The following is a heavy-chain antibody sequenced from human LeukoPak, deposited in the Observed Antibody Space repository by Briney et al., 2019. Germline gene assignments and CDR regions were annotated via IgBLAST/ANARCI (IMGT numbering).Heavy chain of an antibody. CDR1: GFTFSSYW. Sequence: PGGSLRLSCAASGFTFSSYWMSWVRQAPGKGLEWVAHIKQDGSEKYYVDSVKGRFTISRDNAKNSLYLQMNSLRAEDTAVYYCARDLRTIFGYYYGMDVWGQGTTVTVSS. J-gene: IGHJ6*02. V-gene: IGHV3-7*03. CDR3: ARDLRTIFGYYYGMDV. D-gene: IGHD3-3*01. CDR2: IKQDGSEK.